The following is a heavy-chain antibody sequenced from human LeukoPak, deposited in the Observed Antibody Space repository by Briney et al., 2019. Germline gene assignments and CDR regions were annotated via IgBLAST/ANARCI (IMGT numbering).Heavy chain of an antibody. V-gene: IGHV3-7*01. CDR2: IREDGTEK. Sequence: GGSLRLSCTASGFTFSGAWMTWVRQAPGKGLEWVANIREDGTEKNYVDSVKGRFTISRDNAKNSLFLQMSNLRAEDTAVYYCARADTAMVNFDYWGQGTLVTVSS. J-gene: IGHJ4*02. CDR3: ARADTAMVNFDY. D-gene: IGHD5-18*01. CDR1: GFTFSGAW.